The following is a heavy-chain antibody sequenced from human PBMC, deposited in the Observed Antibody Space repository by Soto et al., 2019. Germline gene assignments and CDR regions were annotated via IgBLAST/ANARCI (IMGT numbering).Heavy chain of an antibody. J-gene: IGHJ6*02. Sequence: GGSLRLSCAASGFTFSSYAMSWVRQAPGKGLEWVAVISYNGSNKYYADSVKGRFTISRDNSKNTLYLQMNSLRAEDTAVYYCARDLQEPHYYYYYGMDVWGQGTTVTVSS. CDR2: ISYNGSNK. V-gene: IGHV3-30-3*01. CDR3: ARDLQEPHYYYYYGMDV. CDR1: GFTFSSYA. D-gene: IGHD1-1*01.